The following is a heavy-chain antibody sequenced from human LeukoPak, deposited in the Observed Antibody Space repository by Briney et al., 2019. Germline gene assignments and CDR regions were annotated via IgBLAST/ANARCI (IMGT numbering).Heavy chain of an antibody. Sequence: GASVKVSCKASGYTFTSYGISWVRQAPGQGLEWMAWINHNSGGTKYAEKFQGRVTVTRDTSTSTAYMELSRLRSEDTAVYYCARNIVGAPTWGQGTLVTVSS. D-gene: IGHD1-26*01. CDR3: ARNIVGAPT. V-gene: IGHV1-2*02. CDR1: GYTFTSYG. J-gene: IGHJ4*02. CDR2: INHNSGGT.